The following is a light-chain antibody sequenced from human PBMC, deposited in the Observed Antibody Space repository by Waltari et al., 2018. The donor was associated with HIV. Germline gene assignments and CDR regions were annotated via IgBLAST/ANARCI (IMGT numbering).Light chain of an antibody. J-gene: IGLJ2*01. CDR1: SSDVGGFNY. V-gene: IGLV2-14*01. CDR3: SSYTSSSVV. Sequence: QYAMTQPASVSGSPGQSITINCNGNSSDVGGFNYISWYQQHPGKAPKLMIYEVSNRPSGVSNRFSGSKSGNTASLTISGLQAEDEADYYCSSYTSSSVVFGGGTKLTVL. CDR2: EVS.